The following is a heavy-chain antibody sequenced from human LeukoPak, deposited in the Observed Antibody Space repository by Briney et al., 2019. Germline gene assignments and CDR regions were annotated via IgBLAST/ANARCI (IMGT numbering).Heavy chain of an antibody. J-gene: IGHJ6*03. V-gene: IGHV3-53*01. CDR2: IYSGGST. D-gene: IGHD3-3*01. Sequence: GGSLRLSWAASGFTVSSNYMSWVRQAPGKGLEWGSVIYSGGSTYYADSVTGRFTISRDNSKNTLYLQMNSLRDEDTAVYYCARDDFWRGYYTGATSYYYMDVWGKGTTVTVSS. CDR3: ARDDFWRGYYTGATSYYYMDV. CDR1: GFTVSSNY.